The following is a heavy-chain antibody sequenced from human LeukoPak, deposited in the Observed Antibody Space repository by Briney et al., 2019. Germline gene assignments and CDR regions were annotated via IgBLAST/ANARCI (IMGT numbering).Heavy chain of an antibody. D-gene: IGHD2-2*01. Sequence: GGSLRLSCAASGFTFSSYSMNWVRQAPGKGLEWVSYISSSSSTIYYADSVKGRFTISRDNAKNSLYLQMNSLRAEDTAVYYCARGGYCSSTSCYEGFDYWGQGTLVTVSS. V-gene: IGHV3-48*04. J-gene: IGHJ4*02. CDR3: ARGGYCSSTSCYEGFDY. CDR1: GFTFSSYS. CDR2: ISSSSSTI.